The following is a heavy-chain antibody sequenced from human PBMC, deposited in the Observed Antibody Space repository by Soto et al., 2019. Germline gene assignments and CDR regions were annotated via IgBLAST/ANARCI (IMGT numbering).Heavy chain of an antibody. Sequence: GGSLRLSCAASGFTFSSYGMHWVRQAPGKGLEWVAVISYDGSNKYYADSVKGRFTISRDNSKNTLYLQMNSLRAEDTAVYYCAKSRCSSTSCYRPGDYYYYYMDVWGKGTTVTVSS. D-gene: IGHD2-2*01. J-gene: IGHJ6*03. CDR1: GFTFSSYG. V-gene: IGHV3-30*18. CDR3: AKSRCSSTSCYRPGDYYYYYMDV. CDR2: ISYDGSNK.